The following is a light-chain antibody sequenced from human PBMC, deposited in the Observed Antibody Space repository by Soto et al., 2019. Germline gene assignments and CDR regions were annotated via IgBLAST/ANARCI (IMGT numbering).Light chain of an antibody. V-gene: IGKV3-20*01. J-gene: IGKJ3*01. CDR1: QSVSSSY. CDR2: GAS. CDR3: QQYGSSFT. Sequence: EIVLTQSPGTLSLSPGERGTLSCRASQSVSSSYLAWYQQKPGQAPRLLIYGASSRAPGIPDRFSGSGSGTDFTLTISRLEPEDFAVYYCQQYGSSFTFGPGTKVDIK.